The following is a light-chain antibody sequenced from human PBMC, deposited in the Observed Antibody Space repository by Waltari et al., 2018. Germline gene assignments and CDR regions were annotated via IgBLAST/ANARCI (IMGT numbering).Light chain of an antibody. V-gene: IGKV1-39*01. J-gene: IGKJ1*01. CDR3: QQSFTTLWT. CDR1: QSISVY. CDR2: GAT. Sequence: IQILQSPSPLSASVGDRVTITCRAGQSISVYFNWYQQQHGEAPKLLIHGATTLENGVPTRFSGSGSGTDFTLTISTLEPEDFATYYCQQSFTTLWTFGQGTEVEIK.